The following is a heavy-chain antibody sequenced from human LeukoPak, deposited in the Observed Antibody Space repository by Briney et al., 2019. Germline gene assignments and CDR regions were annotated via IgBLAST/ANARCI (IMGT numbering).Heavy chain of an antibody. V-gene: IGHV3-48*03. J-gene: IGHJ5*02. CDR1: GFTFSSYA. D-gene: IGHD7-27*01. Sequence: GGSLRLSCAASGFTFSSYAMNWVRQAPGRGLEWISFISSTGSTLHYADSVKGRFTISRDNAKNSLYLQMNSLRAEDTAIYYCARDNWGDWFDPWGQGTLVTVSS. CDR3: ARDNWGDWFDP. CDR2: ISSTGSTL.